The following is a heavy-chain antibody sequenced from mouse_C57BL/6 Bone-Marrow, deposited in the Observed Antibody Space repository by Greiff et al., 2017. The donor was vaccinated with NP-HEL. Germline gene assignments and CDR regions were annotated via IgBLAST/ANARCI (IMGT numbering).Heavy chain of an antibody. CDR1: GYTFTSYW. Sequence: QVQLQQPGAELVKPGASVKMSCKASGYTFTSYWITWVKQRPGQGLEWIGDIYPGSGSTNYNEKFMSKATLTVDTSSSTAYMQLSSLTSEDSAVYYCARGEAIYYDYDAWFAYWGQGTLVTVSA. D-gene: IGHD2-4*01. CDR2: IYPGSGST. CDR3: ARGEAIYYDYDAWFAY. J-gene: IGHJ3*01. V-gene: IGHV1-55*01.